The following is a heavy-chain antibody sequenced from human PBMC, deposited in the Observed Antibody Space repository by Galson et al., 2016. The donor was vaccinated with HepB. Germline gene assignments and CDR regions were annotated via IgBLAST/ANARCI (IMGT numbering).Heavy chain of an antibody. CDR3: ASKAGTRTTRGLDN. J-gene: IGHJ4*02. Sequence: SLRLSCAASGLTFNNYVMHWVRQAPGKGLEWVSAVSGNGVGTYYSSSVTGRFTTSRDNSNNALYLQLDSVRADDTAVYYCASKAGTRTTRGLDNWGQGSLVTVSS. CDR1: GLTFNNYV. CDR2: VSGNGVGT. D-gene: IGHD1-1*01. V-gene: IGHV3-23*01.